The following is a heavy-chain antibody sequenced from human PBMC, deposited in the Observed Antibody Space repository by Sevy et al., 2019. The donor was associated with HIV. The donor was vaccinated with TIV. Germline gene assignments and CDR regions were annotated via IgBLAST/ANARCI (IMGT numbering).Heavy chain of an antibody. CDR3: ATRTYYYDSGGYYRDY. CDR2: ISGSGGST. J-gene: IGHJ4*02. V-gene: IGHV3-23*01. Sequence: GGSLRLSCAASGFTFSSYAMSWVRQAPGKGLEWVSAISGSGGSTYYADSVKGRFTISRDNAKNTLYLQMNSLRAEDTAVYYCATRTYYYDSGGYYRDYWGQGTLVTVSS. D-gene: IGHD3-22*01. CDR1: GFTFSSYA.